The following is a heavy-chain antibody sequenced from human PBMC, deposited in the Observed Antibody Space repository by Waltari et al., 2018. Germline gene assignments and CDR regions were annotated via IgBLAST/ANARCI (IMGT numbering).Heavy chain of an antibody. D-gene: IGHD6-19*01. J-gene: IGHJ4*02. CDR1: GFTFSSYS. Sequence: EVQLVESGGGLVQPGGSLRLSCAASGFTFSSYSMNWVRQAPGKGLEWVSYISSSSSTIYYAGSVKGRFTISRDNYKNMVYLEMNSLRAEDTAVYYCAKQSPSYTRGWYPLESWGPGTLVTVSP. CDR2: ISSSSSTI. CDR3: AKQSPSYTRGWYPLES. V-gene: IGHV3-48*01.